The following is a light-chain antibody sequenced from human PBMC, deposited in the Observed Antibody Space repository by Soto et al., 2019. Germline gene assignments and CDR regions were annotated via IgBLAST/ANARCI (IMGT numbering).Light chain of an antibody. Sequence: IQLTQSPSSLSASVGDRVTITCRASQGISSYLAWYQQKPGKAPKLLIYAASTLQSGVPSRFSGSRSGTEFTLTISSLQPDDYATYYCQQYNSYSPLTFGGGSKVAIK. CDR2: AAS. CDR1: QGISSY. V-gene: IGKV1-9*01. J-gene: IGKJ4*01. CDR3: QQYNSYSPLT.